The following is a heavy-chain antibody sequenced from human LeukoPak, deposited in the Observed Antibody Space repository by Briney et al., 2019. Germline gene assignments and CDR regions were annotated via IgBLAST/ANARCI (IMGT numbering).Heavy chain of an antibody. CDR2: ISSNGGST. CDR1: GFTFSSYA. CDR3: ARVFGREFDY. D-gene: IGHD3-3*01. Sequence: GGSLRLSCAASGFTFSSYAMHWVRQAPGKGQEYVSAISSNGGSTYYANSVKGRFTISRDNSKNTLYLQMGSLRAEDMAVYYCARVFGREFDYWGQGTLVTVSS. V-gene: IGHV3-64*01. J-gene: IGHJ4*02.